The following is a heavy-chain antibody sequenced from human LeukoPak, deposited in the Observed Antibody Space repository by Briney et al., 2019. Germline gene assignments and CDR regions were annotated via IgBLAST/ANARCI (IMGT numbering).Heavy chain of an antibody. CDR1: GLTFNSHS. D-gene: IGHD3-10*01. J-gene: IGHJ4*02. V-gene: IGHV3-23*01. CDR3: AKLSLSGRSQSADY. CDR2: VSTNGDVT. Sequence: GGSLRLSCVASGLTFNSHSMSWVRQAPGMGLEWVSVVSTNGDVTFYADSVKGRLTISRDNSKNTLFLQMNSLRAEDTAVYYCAKLSLSGRSQSADYWGQGTLVTVSS.